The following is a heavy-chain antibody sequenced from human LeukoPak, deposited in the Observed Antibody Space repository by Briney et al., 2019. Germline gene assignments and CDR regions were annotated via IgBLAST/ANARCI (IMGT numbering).Heavy chain of an antibody. J-gene: IGHJ4*02. CDR1: GFTVRSNY. D-gene: IGHD4-17*01. Sequence: GGSLRLSCAASGFTVRSNYTSWVRQAPGKGLEWVSVIYSGGSTYYADSVKGRFTISRDNSKNTLYLQMNSLRAEDTAVYYCARVNTVTIWFPFDYWGQGTLVTVSS. CDR3: ARVNTVTIWFPFDY. V-gene: IGHV3-53*01. CDR2: IYSGGST.